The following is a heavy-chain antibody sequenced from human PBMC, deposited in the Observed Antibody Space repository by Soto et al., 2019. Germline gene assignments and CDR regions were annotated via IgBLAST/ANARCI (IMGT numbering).Heavy chain of an antibody. CDR3: VKRYSSTWYYFDS. CDR1: GFTFSSYA. V-gene: IGHV3-23*01. CDR2: VTGSGGTT. Sequence: GGSLRLSCAASGFTFSSYAMSWVRQAPGKGLEWVSDVTGSGGTTYYADSVKGRFTISRDNSKNTLYLQMNSLRAEDTALYYCVKRYSSTWYYFDSWGQGTLVTVSS. D-gene: IGHD6-13*01. J-gene: IGHJ4*02.